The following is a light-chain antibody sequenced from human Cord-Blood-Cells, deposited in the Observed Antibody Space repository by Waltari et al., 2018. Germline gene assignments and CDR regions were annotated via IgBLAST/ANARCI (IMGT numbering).Light chain of an antibody. Sequence: QSVLTQPPSASGTPGQRVTISCSGSSSNIGSNTVNWYQQLPGTAPTLLIYRNNPRPSGVRDRFSGSRSGTSASLAISGLQAEDEADYYCAEWDDSLNGVVFGGGTKLTVL. CDR1: SSNIGSNT. CDR3: AEWDDSLNGVV. J-gene: IGLJ2*01. CDR2: RNN. V-gene: IGLV1-44*01.